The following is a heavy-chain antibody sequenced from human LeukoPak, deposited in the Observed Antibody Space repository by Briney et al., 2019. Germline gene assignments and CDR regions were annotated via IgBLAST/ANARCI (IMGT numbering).Heavy chain of an antibody. J-gene: IGHJ4*02. CDR1: GFSFGGYW. CDR2: INQGGSDK. D-gene: IGHD3-16*01. CDR3: ARVRGEFYFDY. Sequence: PRGSLRLSCAASGFSFGGYWMTWVRQAPGKGLEWVVNINQGGSDKYYVDSVRGRFTISRDNARNALYLQMNSLRAEDTAVYYCARVRGEFYFDYWGQGSLVT. V-gene: IGHV3-7*05.